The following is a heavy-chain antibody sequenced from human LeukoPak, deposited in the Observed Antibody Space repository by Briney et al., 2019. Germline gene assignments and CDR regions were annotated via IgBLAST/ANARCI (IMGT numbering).Heavy chain of an antibody. CDR2: INPSGGST. CDR1: GGTFSSYA. J-gene: IGHJ4*02. CDR3: AGDYGDYRLDY. D-gene: IGHD4-17*01. V-gene: IGHV1-46*01. Sequence: ASVKVSCKASGGTFSSYAISWVRQAPGQGLGWMGIINPSGGSTSYAQKFQGRVTMTRDTSTSTVYMELSSLRSEDTAVYYCAGDYGDYRLDYWGQGTLVTVSS.